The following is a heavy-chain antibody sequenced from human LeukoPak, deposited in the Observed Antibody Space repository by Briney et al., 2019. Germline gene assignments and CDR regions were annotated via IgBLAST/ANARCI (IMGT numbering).Heavy chain of an antibody. CDR2: ISNNGGYT. D-gene: IGHD3-3*01. CDR1: GFTFSSSA. CDR3: AKERIVGRFLEWLFWY. V-gene: IGHV3-23*01. Sequence: GGSLRLSCAASGFTFSSSAMSWVRQAPGKGLEWVSAISNNGGYTYYADSVQGRFTISRDNSKSTLYLQMNSLRAEDTAVYYCAKERIVGRFLEWLFWYWGQGTLVTVSS. J-gene: IGHJ4*02.